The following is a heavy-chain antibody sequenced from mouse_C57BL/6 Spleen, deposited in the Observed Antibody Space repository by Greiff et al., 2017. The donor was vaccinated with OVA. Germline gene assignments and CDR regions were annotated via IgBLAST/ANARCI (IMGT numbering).Heavy chain of an antibody. V-gene: IGHV5-12*01. D-gene: IGHD3-2*02. CDR2: ISNGGGST. J-gene: IGHJ4*01. CDR1: GFTFSDYY. Sequence: DVQLVESGGGLVQPGGSLKLSCAASGFTFSDYYMYWVRQTPEKRLEWVAYISNGGGSTYYPDTVKGRFTISRDNAKNTLYLQMSRLKSEDTAMYYCARLRSGSPYYAMDYWGQGTSVTVSS. CDR3: ARLRSGSPYYAMDY.